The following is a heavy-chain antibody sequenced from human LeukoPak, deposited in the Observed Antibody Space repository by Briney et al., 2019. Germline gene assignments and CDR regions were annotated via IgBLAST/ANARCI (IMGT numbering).Heavy chain of an antibody. J-gene: IGHJ4*02. Sequence: GGSLRLSCAASGFTFDDYAMHWVRQPPGKGLEWVSGISWNSGSIGYADSVKGRFTISRDNAKNSLYLQMNSLRAEDTAVYYCARELAGYYYDSSGYYYYFDYWGQGTLVTVSS. V-gene: IGHV3-9*01. D-gene: IGHD3-22*01. CDR3: ARELAGYYYDSSGYYYYFDY. CDR1: GFTFDDYA. CDR2: ISWNSGSI.